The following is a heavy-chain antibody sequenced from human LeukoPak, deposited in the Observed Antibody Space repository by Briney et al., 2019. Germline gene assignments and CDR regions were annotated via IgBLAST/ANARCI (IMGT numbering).Heavy chain of an antibody. Sequence: GGSLRLSCAAPGFTFSSYAMHWVRQAPGKGLEWVAVISYDGSNKYYADSVKGRFTISRDNSKNTLYLQMNSLRAEDTAVYYCARDPNYYDSSGYLHYFDYWGQGTLVTVSS. J-gene: IGHJ4*02. V-gene: IGHV3-30-3*01. CDR1: GFTFSSYA. D-gene: IGHD3-22*01. CDR2: ISYDGSNK. CDR3: ARDPNYYDSSGYLHYFDY.